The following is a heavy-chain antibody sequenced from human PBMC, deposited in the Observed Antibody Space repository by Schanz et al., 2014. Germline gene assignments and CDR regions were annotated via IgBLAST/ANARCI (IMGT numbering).Heavy chain of an antibody. J-gene: IGHJ4*02. Sequence: QVQLQESGPGLVKPSETLSLTCSVSGDSISTSYYWGWIRQTSGKGLEWIGSIYYRGNTYYNPSLKSRVTISVDTSKNQFSLKLSSVTAADTAVYYCARAAGPVDYWGQGTLVTVSS. V-gene: IGHV4-38-2*02. CDR1: GDSISTSYY. CDR2: IYYRGNT. D-gene: IGHD6-13*01. CDR3: ARAAGPVDY.